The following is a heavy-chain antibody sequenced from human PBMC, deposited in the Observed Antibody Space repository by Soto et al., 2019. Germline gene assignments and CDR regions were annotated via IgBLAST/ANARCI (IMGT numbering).Heavy chain of an antibody. CDR1: GGSISSGGYY. J-gene: IGHJ3*02. D-gene: IGHD3-22*01. CDR2: IYYSGST. CDR3: ARVMSLYDSSGFTRGAFDI. Sequence: QVQLQESGPGLVKPSQTLSLTCTVSGGSISSGGYYWSWIRQHPGKGLEWIGYIYYSGSTYYNPYLKSRVTISVDTSKNQFSLKLSSVTAADTAVYYCARVMSLYDSSGFTRGAFDIWGQGTMVTVSS. V-gene: IGHV4-31*03.